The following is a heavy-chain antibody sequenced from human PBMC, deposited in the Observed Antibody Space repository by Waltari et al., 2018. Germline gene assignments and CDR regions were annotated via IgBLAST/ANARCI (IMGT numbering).Heavy chain of an antibody. J-gene: IGHJ3*02. V-gene: IGHV3-48*04. CDR2: SSSSSSAI. CDR1: GFIFSSYS. CDR3: TRSLTSGRGAFDI. Sequence: EVQLVESGGGLEQPGGSLRLSCAASGFIFSSYSINWVRQAPGKGLEWVSYSSSSSSAIYYAESVKGRFTISRDNAKNSLYLQMNSLRAEDTAVYYCTRSLTSGRGAFDIWGQGTKVTVSS. D-gene: IGHD2-15*01.